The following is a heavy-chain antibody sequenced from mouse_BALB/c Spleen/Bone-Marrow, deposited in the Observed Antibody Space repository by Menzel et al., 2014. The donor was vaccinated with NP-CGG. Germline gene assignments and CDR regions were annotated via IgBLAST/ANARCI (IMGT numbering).Heavy chain of an antibody. CDR2: ILPGRGST. Sequence: LQESGVELMKPGASVKISCKATGYTFSSYWLEWVKQRPGHGLEWIGGILPGRGSTNSNEKFKGKAKFTADTASKTAYMQLSSLTTEDSAVYYCARRGISWFAYWGQGTPITVPA. J-gene: IGHJ3*01. CDR1: GYTFSSYW. V-gene: IGHV1-9*01. CDR3: ARRGISWFAY.